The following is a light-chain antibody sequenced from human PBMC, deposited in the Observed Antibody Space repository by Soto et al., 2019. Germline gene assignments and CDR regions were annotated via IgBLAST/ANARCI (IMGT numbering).Light chain of an antibody. CDR3: SSFAGSSQVV. J-gene: IGLJ2*01. V-gene: IGLV2-8*01. Sequence: QSVLTQPPSASGSPGQAVTISCTGTSSDVGGYNYVSWYQQHAGNAPKLMIYEISKRPSGVPDRFSGSKSGNTASLSVSGLQAEDEADYYCSSFAGSSQVVFGGGTKVTVL. CDR2: EIS. CDR1: SSDVGGYNY.